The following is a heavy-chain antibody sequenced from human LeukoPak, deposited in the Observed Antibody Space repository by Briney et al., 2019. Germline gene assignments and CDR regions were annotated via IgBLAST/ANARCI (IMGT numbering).Heavy chain of an antibody. CDR3: AKGGRMVRGVIVTNYYFDY. D-gene: IGHD3-10*01. J-gene: IGHJ4*02. V-gene: IGHV3-23*01. Sequence: GGSLRLSCAASGFTFSSYAMSWVRQAPGKGLEWVSSISAGGGGSYYADSVQGRFTISRDTSKNTLYLQMNSLRAEDTAVYYCAKGGRMVRGVIVTNYYFDYWGQGTLVTVSS. CDR2: ISAGGGGS. CDR1: GFTFSSYA.